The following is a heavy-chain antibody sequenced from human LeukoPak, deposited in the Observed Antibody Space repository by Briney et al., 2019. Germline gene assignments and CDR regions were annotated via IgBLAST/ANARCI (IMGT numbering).Heavy chain of an antibody. CDR2: IWYDGSNK. CDR1: GFTFSSYG. V-gene: IGHV3-33*06. Sequence: PGGSLRLSCAASGFTFSSYGMHWVRQAPGKGLEWVAVIWYDGSNKYYADSVKGRFTISRDNSKNTLYLQMNSLRAEDTAVYYCAKEPKIGPYCGGDCYFDYWGQGTLVTVSS. D-gene: IGHD2-21*02. J-gene: IGHJ4*02. CDR3: AKEPKIGPYCGGDCYFDY.